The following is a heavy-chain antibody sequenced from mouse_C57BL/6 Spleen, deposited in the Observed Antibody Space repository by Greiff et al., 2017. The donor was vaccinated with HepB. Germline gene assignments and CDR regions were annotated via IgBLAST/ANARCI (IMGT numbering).Heavy chain of an antibody. CDR1: GYTFTSYW. V-gene: IGHV1-5*01. CDR2: IYPGNSDT. CDR3: TRSGYYSNSAFAY. Sequence: EVQLQQSGTVLARPGASVKMSCKTSGYTFTSYWMHWVKQRPGQGLEWIGAIYPGNSDTSYNQKFKGKAKLTAVTSASTAYMELSSLTNEDSAVYYCTRSGYYSNSAFAYWGQGTLVTVSA. J-gene: IGHJ3*01. D-gene: IGHD2-5*01.